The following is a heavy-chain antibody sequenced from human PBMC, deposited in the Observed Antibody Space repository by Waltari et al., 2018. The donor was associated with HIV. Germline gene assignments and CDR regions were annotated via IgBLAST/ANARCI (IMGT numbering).Heavy chain of an antibody. J-gene: IGHJ4*02. D-gene: IGHD2-15*01. V-gene: IGHV1-2*02. CDR2: INPDNGGT. CDR1: GYTFTGYY. CDR3: ARDICNGGSCYSYYFDY. Sequence: QVQLVQSGAEVKKPGASVKISCKASGYTFTGYYMHWVRQAPGQGLEWMGWINPDNGGTKYAQKVQGRVTMTRDTSIRTAYMELSRLRSDDTAVYYCARDICNGGSCYSYYFDYWGQGTLVTVSS.